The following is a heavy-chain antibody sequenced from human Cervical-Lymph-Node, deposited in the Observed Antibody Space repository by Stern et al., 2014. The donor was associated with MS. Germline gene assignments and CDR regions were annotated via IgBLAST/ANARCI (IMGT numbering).Heavy chain of an antibody. Sequence: QVQLVESGGGVVQPGRSLRLSCAASGFIFGAHTLHWVRQAPGSGLARLTGISYDGTNKYYADSVKGRFTIARDNSKNTLYLQMNSLRVDDTAGYYWGAGPGGAAIDYWGQGTLVTVSS. D-gene: IGHD3-16*01. CDR1: GFIFGAHT. CDR2: ISYDGTNK. V-gene: IGHV3-30*04. J-gene: IGHJ4*02. CDR3: GAGPGGAAIDY.